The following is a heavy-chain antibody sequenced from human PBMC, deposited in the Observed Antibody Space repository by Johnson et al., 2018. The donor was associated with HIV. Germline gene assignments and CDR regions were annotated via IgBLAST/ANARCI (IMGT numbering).Heavy chain of an antibody. Sequence: QVQLVESGGGVVQPGRSLRLSCAASGFTFSSYAMHWVRQAPGKGLEWVANIKQDGSEKYYADSGKGRFTISRDNSKNTLYLQMNSLRAEDTAVYYCARDRGSMPAVAFDIWGQGTMVTVSS. D-gene: IGHD2-2*01. J-gene: IGHJ3*02. CDR2: IKQDGSEK. V-gene: IGHV3-30*04. CDR3: ARDRGSMPAVAFDI. CDR1: GFTFSSYA.